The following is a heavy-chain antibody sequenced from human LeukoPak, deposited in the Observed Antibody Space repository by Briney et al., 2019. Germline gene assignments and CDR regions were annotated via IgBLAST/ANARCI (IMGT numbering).Heavy chain of an antibody. D-gene: IGHD3-22*01. CDR1: GGTFSSYA. V-gene: IGHV1-69*05. J-gene: IGHJ4*02. CDR2: IIPIFGTA. Sequence: ASVKVSCKASGGTFSSYAISWVRQAPGQGLEWMGGIIPIFGTANYAQKLQGRVTMTTDTSTSTAYMELRSLRSDDTAVYYCARVAYYYDSSNNDYWGQGTLVTVSS. CDR3: ARVAYYYDSSNNDY.